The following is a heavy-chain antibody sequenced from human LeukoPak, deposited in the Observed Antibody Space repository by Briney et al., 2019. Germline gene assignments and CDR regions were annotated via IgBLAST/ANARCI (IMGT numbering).Heavy chain of an antibody. CDR2: INHSGST. Sequence: TSETLSLTCAVYGGSFSGYYWSWIRQPPGKGLEWIGEINHSGSTNYNPSLKSRVTISVDTSKNQFSLKLSSVTAADTAVYYCARGIVVAACYFDYWGQGTLVTVSS. J-gene: IGHJ4*02. D-gene: IGHD3-22*01. V-gene: IGHV4-34*01. CDR3: ARGIVVAACYFDY. CDR1: GGSFSGYY.